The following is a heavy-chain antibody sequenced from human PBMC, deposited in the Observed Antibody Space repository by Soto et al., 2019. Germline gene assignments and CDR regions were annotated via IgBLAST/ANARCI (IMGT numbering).Heavy chain of an antibody. V-gene: IGHV1-8*01. D-gene: IGHD2-21*02. CDR2: VSPENSNA. Sequence: XVKVSCKASGYTFTRYVINWVRQAPGQGLEYMGWVSPENSNAGYAQQFRGRVSMTTNTIISTAYLELTDLRYEDTAVYYCEVTTGYWGQGTMVTVSS. CDR3: EVTTGY. CDR1: GYTFTRYV. J-gene: IGHJ4*02.